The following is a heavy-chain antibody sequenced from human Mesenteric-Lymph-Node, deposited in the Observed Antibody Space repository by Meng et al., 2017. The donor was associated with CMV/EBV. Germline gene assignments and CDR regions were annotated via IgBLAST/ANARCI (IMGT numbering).Heavy chain of an antibody. CDR3: ARRRGSGPIDY. J-gene: IGHJ4*02. CDR2: INHSGTT. D-gene: IGHD3-16*01. CDR1: GESFSSYS. Sequence: LTCAVYGESFSSYSWTWIRQPPGKGLEWIGDINHSGTTNYNPSLKSAVTISIDASNHHFSLRLTSATAADTAVYFCARRRGSGPIDYWGQGTLVTVSS. V-gene: IGHV4-34*01.